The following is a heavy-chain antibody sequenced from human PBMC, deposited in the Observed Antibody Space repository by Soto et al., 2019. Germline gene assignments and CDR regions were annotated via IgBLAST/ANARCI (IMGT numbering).Heavy chain of an antibody. J-gene: IGHJ4*02. CDR3: PRYSKSLNYHFDY. Sequence: EVQLVESGGGLVQPGGSLKLSCAASGFTFSDSAMHWVRQASGKGLEWVGRIRSKGNNYATAYATSVEGRFTISRDDSEKTAYLQMNSLKTEDTAVYYCPRYSKSLNYHFDYWGQGALVTVSS. V-gene: IGHV3-73*02. D-gene: IGHD4-4*01. CDR2: IRSKGNNYAT. CDR1: GFTFSDSA.